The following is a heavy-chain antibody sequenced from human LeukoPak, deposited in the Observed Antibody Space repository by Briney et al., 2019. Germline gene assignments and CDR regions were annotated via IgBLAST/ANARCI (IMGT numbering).Heavy chain of an antibody. CDR1: GFTFSTYA. Sequence: GRSLRLSCAASGFTFSTYAMHWVRQAPDKGLEWVAVISYDGSNKYYADSVKGRFTISRDNSKNTLYLQMNSLRAEDTAVYYCARALPPYCSSTSCYQGGFLGAFDIWGQGTMVTVSS. CDR2: ISYDGSNK. J-gene: IGHJ3*02. V-gene: IGHV3-30-3*01. D-gene: IGHD2-2*01. CDR3: ARALPPYCSSTSCYQGGFLGAFDI.